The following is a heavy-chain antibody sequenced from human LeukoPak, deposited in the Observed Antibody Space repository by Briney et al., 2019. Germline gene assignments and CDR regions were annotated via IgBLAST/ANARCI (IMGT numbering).Heavy chain of an antibody. CDR2: IYTSGST. Sequence: SETLSLTCTVSGGSISSYYWSWIRQPAGKGLEWIGRIYTSGSTNYNPSLKSRVTMSVDTSKNQLSLKLSSVTAADTAVYYCARDQGYSSSWYNWFDPWGQGTLVTVSS. CDR1: GGSISSYY. J-gene: IGHJ5*02. CDR3: ARDQGYSSSWYNWFDP. D-gene: IGHD6-13*01. V-gene: IGHV4-4*07.